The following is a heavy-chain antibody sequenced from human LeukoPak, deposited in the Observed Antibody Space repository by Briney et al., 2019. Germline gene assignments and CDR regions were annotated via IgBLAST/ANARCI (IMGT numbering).Heavy chain of an antibody. V-gene: IGHV4-34*01. CDR3: ARAGRFFGVAYNDY. Sequence: SETLSLTCAVYGGSLSGYYWSWIRQPPGKGLEWIGEINHSGSTNYNPSLKSRVTISVDTSKNQFPLKLSSVTAADTAVYYCARAGRFFGVAYNDYWGQGTLVTVSS. J-gene: IGHJ4*02. CDR1: GGSLSGYY. D-gene: IGHD3-3*01. CDR2: INHSGST.